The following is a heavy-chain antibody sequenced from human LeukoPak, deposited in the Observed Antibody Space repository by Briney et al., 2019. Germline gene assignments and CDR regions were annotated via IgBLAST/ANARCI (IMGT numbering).Heavy chain of an antibody. CDR1: GYSISNGYY. Sequence: PSETLSLTCTVSGYSISNGYYWAWIRQLPGKGLEWIGSIYLSGNTYYNPSLKSRVTISVDTSKNHFSLNLTSVTAADTALYYCARERVAGSSLDNWGQGTLVIVSS. J-gene: IGHJ4*02. CDR3: ARERVAGSSLDN. V-gene: IGHV4-38-2*02. CDR2: IYLSGNT. D-gene: IGHD6-19*01.